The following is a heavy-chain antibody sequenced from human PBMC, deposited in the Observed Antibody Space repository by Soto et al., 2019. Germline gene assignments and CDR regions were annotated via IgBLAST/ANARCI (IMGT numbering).Heavy chain of an antibody. V-gene: IGHV3-33*01. J-gene: IGHJ2*01. CDR1: GFTFSSYG. CDR3: ARDVMVTAMVMWYFDL. Sequence: QVQLVESGGGVVQPGRSLRLSCAASGFTFSSYGMHWVRQAPGKVLEWVAVIWYDGSNKYYADSVKGRFTISRDNSKNTLYLQMNSLRAEDTAVYYCARDVMVTAMVMWYFDLWGRGTLVTVSS. CDR2: IWYDGSNK. D-gene: IGHD2-21*02.